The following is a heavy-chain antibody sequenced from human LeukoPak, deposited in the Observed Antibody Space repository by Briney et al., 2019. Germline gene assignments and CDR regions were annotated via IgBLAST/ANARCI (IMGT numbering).Heavy chain of an antibody. V-gene: IGHV3-23*01. D-gene: IGHD4-17*01. Sequence: GESLRLSCAASGFTFSAYGMSWVLQAPGKGLEWVSHISDTVRDTWYANSVKGRFIISRDNSRDTVYLQMSSLRPEDTALYFCAKDNYGGIFASWGQGTLVTVSS. CDR1: GFTFSAYG. CDR3: AKDNYGGIFAS. J-gene: IGHJ4*02. CDR2: ISDTVRDT.